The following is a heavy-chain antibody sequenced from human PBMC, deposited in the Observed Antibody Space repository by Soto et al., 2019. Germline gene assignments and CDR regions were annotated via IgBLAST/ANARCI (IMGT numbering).Heavy chain of an antibody. V-gene: IGHV1-69*01. CDR3: ARGEDDYGDFGSMDV. CDR2: FIPFLSAT. J-gene: IGHJ6*02. Sequence: QVQLVQSGAEVKKPGSSVKVSCRASGGHFDRFALSWLRQAHGQGLEWMGGFIPFLSATTYAHKFQGRGTITADESANTLYLELRSLTSDDTAVYYCARGEDDYGDFGSMDVWGQGTSVTVSS. D-gene: IGHD4-17*01. CDR1: GGHFDRFA.